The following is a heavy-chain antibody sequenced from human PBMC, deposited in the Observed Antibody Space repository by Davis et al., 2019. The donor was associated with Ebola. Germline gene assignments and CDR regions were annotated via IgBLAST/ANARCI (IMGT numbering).Heavy chain of an antibody. CDR1: GGSFSGYY. CDR3: ARNVVGYSYVEW. D-gene: IGHD5-18*01. CDR2: INHSGST. J-gene: IGHJ4*02. Sequence: PSETLSLTCAVYGGSFSGYYWSWIRQPPGKGLEWIGEINHSGSTNYNPSLKSRVTISVDTSKNQFSLKLSSVTAADTAVYYCARNVVGYSYVEWWGQGTLVTVSS. V-gene: IGHV4-34*01.